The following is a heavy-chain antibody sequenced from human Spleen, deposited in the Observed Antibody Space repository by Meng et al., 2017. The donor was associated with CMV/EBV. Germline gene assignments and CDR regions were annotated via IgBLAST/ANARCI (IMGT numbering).Heavy chain of an antibody. D-gene: IGHD4-23*01. CDR2: IYSSGHA. V-gene: IGHV3-66*02. CDR3: VRAGLFYGGIDD. J-gene: IGHJ4*02. CDR1: ELTVRGDY. Sequence: CAASELTVRGDYLRWVRQAPGEGLGWVSVIYSSGHAYYAESGRGRFTISRDNSKNMVYLQMNSLRREDTALYYCVRAGLFYGGIDDWGQGTLVTV.